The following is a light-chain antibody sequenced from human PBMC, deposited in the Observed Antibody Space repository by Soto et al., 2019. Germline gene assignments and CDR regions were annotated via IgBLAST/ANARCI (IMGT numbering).Light chain of an antibody. J-gene: IGLJ2*01. CDR3: CSYAGSYVV. Sequence: QSVLTQPRSVSGSPGQSVTISCTGTSSDVGGYNYVSWYQQHPGKAPKLMIYDVSKRPSGVPDRFSGSKSGNTASLTISGLQAEDEDDYYCCSYAGSYVVFGGGTQLTVL. V-gene: IGLV2-11*01. CDR2: DVS. CDR1: SSDVGGYNY.